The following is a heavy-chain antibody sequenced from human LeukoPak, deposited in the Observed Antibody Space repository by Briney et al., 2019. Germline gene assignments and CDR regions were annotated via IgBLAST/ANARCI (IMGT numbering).Heavy chain of an antibody. J-gene: IGHJ4*02. Sequence: GESLKISCKGSGYTFSTCWIAWVRQMPGKGLEWMGIINPGDSGTRYSPSFRGQVTISADKSINTAYLQWSSLGASDSAMYYCARRSTDITSWTFDYWGQGTLVTVSS. CDR2: INPGDSGT. D-gene: IGHD6-13*01. CDR3: ARRSTDITSWTFDY. CDR1: GYTFSTCW. V-gene: IGHV5-51*01.